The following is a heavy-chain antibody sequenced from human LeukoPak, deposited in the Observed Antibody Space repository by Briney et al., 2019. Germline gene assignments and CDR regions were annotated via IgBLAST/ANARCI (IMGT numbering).Heavy chain of an antibody. CDR1: GFTFSSYA. CDR3: AKDLDIVATITGN. D-gene: IGHD5-12*01. Sequence: GGSLRLSCAASGFTFSSYAMSWVRQAPGKGLEWVSAISGSGGTYYADSVKGRFTISRDNSKNTLYLQMNSLRAEDTAVYYCAKDLDIVATITGNWGQGTLVTVSS. J-gene: IGHJ4*02. V-gene: IGHV3-23*01. CDR2: ISGSGGT.